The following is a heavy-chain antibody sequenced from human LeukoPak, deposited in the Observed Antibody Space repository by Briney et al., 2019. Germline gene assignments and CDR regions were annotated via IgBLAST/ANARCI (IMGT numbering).Heavy chain of an antibody. CDR3: AIGSAREIGGAAAGDY. D-gene: IGHD6-13*01. Sequence: ASVKVSCKASGGTFSSYAISWVRQAPGQGLEWMGGIIPIFGTANYAQKFQGRVTITADKSTSTAYMELSSLRSEDTAVYYCAIGSAREIGGAAAGDYWGQGTLVTVSS. J-gene: IGHJ4*02. V-gene: IGHV1-69*06. CDR1: GGTFSSYA. CDR2: IIPIFGTA.